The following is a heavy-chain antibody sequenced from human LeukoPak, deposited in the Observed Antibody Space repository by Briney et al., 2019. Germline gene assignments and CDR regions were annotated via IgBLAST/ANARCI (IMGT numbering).Heavy chain of an antibody. CDR2: INSDGSST. D-gene: IGHD6-13*01. Sequence: GGSLRLSCAASGFTFSSYWMHWVRQAPGKGLVWVSRINSDGSSTSYADSVKGRFTISRDNAKNTLYLQMNSLRAEDTAVYYCAGVEGSSWVFDYWGRGTLVTVSS. J-gene: IGHJ4*02. CDR3: AGVEGSSWVFDY. V-gene: IGHV3-74*01. CDR1: GFTFSSYW.